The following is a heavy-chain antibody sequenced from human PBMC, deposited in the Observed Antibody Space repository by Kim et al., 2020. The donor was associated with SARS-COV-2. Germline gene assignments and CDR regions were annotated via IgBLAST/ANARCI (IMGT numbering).Heavy chain of an antibody. J-gene: IGHJ6*02. CDR2: ISYDGSNK. Sequence: GGSLRLSCAASGFTFSSYGMHWVRQAPGKGLEWVAVISYDGSNKYYADSVKGRFTISRDNSKNTLYLQMNSLRAEDTAVYYCAKTLSGSYPGGMDVWGQGTTVTVSS. CDR3: AKTLSGSYPGGMDV. CDR1: GFTFSSYG. V-gene: IGHV3-30*18. D-gene: IGHD1-26*01.